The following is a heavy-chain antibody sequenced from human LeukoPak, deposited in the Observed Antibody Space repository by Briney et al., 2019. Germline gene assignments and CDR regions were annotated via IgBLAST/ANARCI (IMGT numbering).Heavy chain of an antibody. Sequence: PGGSLRLSCAASGFTFSDYYMSWIRQAPGKGLEWVSYISSSGSMIYYADSVKGRFTISRDNAKNSLYLQMNSLRAEDTAVYYCARDWRDSSGKFPNDAFDIWGQGTMVTVSS. J-gene: IGHJ3*02. CDR3: ARDWRDSSGKFPNDAFDI. V-gene: IGHV3-11*04. D-gene: IGHD3-22*01. CDR1: GFTFSDYY. CDR2: ISSSGSMI.